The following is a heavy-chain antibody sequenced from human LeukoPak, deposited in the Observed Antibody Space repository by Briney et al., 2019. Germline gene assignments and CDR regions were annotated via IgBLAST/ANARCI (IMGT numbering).Heavy chain of an antibody. Sequence: PSETLSLTCTVSGGSISSSSYYWGWIRQPPGKGLEWIGSIYYSGSTYYNPSLKSRVTISVDTSKNQSSLKLSSVTAADTAVYYCAISLASIAAAPDYWGQGTLVTVSS. V-gene: IGHV4-39*07. CDR1: GGSISSSSYY. J-gene: IGHJ4*02. D-gene: IGHD6-13*01. CDR2: IYYSGST. CDR3: AISLASIAAAPDY.